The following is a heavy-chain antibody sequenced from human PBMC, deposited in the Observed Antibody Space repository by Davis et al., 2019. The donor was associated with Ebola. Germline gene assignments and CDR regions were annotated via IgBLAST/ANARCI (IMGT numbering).Heavy chain of an antibody. CDR1: GGSISSSNW. J-gene: IGHJ6*02. CDR3: ARVGGGYSSSSGVYYYYGMDV. D-gene: IGHD6-6*01. V-gene: IGHV4-4*02. CDR2: IYHSGST. Sequence: MPGGSLRLSCAVSGGSISSSNWWSWVRQPPGKGLEWIGEIYHSGSTNYNPSLKSRVTISVDKSKNQFSLKLSSVTAADTAVYYCARVGGGYSSSSGVYYYYGMDVWGQGTTVTVSS.